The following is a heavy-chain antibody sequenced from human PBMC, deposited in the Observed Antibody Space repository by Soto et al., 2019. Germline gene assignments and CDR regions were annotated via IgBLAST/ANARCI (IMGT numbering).Heavy chain of an antibody. Sequence: QVQLQESGPGLVKPSGTLSLTCAVSGGSISSSNWWSWVRQPPGKGLEWIGEIYHSGSTNYNPSLKSRVTKSVNQSKKPFSLKLSSVAAADTAGYYCARVLVAAALGGGNWFDPWGQGTLVTVSS. CDR3: ARVLVAAALGGGNWFDP. D-gene: IGHD6-13*01. CDR2: IYHSGST. CDR1: GGSISSSNW. J-gene: IGHJ5*02. V-gene: IGHV4-4*02.